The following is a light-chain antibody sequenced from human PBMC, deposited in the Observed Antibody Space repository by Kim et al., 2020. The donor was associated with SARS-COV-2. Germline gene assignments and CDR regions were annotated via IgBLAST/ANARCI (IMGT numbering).Light chain of an antibody. CDR3: CSYEGTVV. J-gene: IGLJ2*01. CDR2: EVN. CDR1: SSDVV. Sequence: QSALTQPASVSVSPGQSITISCTGASSDVVSWYQHHPGEAPKLIIFEVNKRPSQISNRFSGSKSGNTASLTIAGLQAEDEANYYCCSYEGTVVFGGGTKLTVL. V-gene: IGLV2-23*02.